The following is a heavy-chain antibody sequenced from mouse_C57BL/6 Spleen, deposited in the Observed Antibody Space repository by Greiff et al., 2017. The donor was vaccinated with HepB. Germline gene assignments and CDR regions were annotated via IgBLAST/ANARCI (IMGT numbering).Heavy chain of an antibody. D-gene: IGHD4-1*01. CDR2: IWGGGST. V-gene: IGHV2-9*01. CDR3: AKRANCASYAMYY. Sequence: VQLKESGPGLVAPSQCLSITCTVSGFALTSYGVDWVRQPPGKGLEWLGVIWGGGSTNYNSALMSRLSIIKDNYKSHIFLKMNRPHTDDTARYYCAKRANCASYAMYYWGQGASVTVSS. CDR1: GFALTSYG. J-gene: IGHJ4*01.